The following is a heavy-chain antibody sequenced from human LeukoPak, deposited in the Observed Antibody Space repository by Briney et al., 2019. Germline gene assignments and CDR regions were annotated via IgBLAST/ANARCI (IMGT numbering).Heavy chain of an antibody. CDR2: INHDAXX. V-gene: IGHV4-34*01. D-gene: IGHD6-6*01. CDR1: GGSLTGYW. CDR3: AGQLAARHRPIY. J-gene: IGHJ4*02. Sequence: SETLSLTCAVYGGSLTGYWWDWIRQIPGKGLXWXGEINHDAXXXYXXSXXSXXXXSLXTSKSQFSLHLSSVTAADTAVYYCAGQLAARHRPIYWGQGSLVTVSS.